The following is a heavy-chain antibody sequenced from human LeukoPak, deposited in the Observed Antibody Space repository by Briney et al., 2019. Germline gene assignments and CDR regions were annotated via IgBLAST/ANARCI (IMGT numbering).Heavy chain of an antibody. Sequence: ASVKVSCKGSGYTFTGYYMHWVRQAPGQGLEWMGVFNPSGGSTSYAQKFQGRVTMTRDTSTSTVYMELSSLRSEDAAVYYCARVRDGYNDAFDIRGQGTMVTVSS. CDR3: ARVRDGYNDAFDI. V-gene: IGHV1-46*01. CDR1: GYTFTGYY. J-gene: IGHJ3*02. CDR2: FNPSGGST. D-gene: IGHD5-24*01.